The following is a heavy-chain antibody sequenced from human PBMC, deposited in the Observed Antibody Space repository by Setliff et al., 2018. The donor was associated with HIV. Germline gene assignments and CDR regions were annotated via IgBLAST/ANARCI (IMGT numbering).Heavy chain of an antibody. D-gene: IGHD3-22*01. CDR2: IRYDGSNK. Sequence: GGSLRLSCAASGFTFSSYGMHWVRQAPDKGLEWVAFIRYDGSNKYYADSVKGRFTISRDNSKNTLHLQMNSLRAEDTALYYCAKDMEYDTSVYYHWYFDLWGRGALVTVSS. CDR1: GFTFSSYG. J-gene: IGHJ2*01. V-gene: IGHV3-30*02. CDR3: AKDMEYDTSVYYHWYFDL.